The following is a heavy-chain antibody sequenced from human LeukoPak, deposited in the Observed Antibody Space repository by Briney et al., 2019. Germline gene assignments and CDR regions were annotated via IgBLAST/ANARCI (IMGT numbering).Heavy chain of an antibody. V-gene: IGHV3-7*01. CDR2: INEGGSEK. D-gene: IGHD6-6*01. CDR1: EFSFSNYW. J-gene: IGHJ5*02. Sequence: GGSLSLSCAAPEFSFSNYWMTWFRQASGKGLEWVANINEGGSEKYYVGSVEGRFTISRDNAKNSLYLQMNNLRAEDTAVYYCATSTYSSSPSWGQGTLVTVSS. CDR3: ATSTYSSSPS.